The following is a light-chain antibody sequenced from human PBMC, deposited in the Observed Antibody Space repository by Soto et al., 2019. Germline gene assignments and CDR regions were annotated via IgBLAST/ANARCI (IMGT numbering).Light chain of an antibody. CDR2: GNS. Sequence: QSVLTQPPSVSGAPGQRVTISCTGSSSNIGAGYDVHWYQQLPGTAPKLLIYGNSNRPSGVPDRLSGSKSGTSASLAITGLQAEDEADYYCQSYDSILSAYVAFGGGTQLTVL. CDR3: QSYDSILSAYVA. V-gene: IGLV1-40*01. CDR1: SSNIGAGYD. J-gene: IGLJ2*01.